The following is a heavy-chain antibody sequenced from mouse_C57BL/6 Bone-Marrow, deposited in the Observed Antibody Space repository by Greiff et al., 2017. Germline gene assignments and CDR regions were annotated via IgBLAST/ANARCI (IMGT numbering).Heavy chain of an antibody. V-gene: IGHV5-12*01. D-gene: IGHD1-1*01. CDR1: GFTFSDYY. CDR2: ISNGGGST. Sequence: EVKLVESGGGLVQPGGSLKLSCAASGFTFSDYYMYWVRQTPEKRLEWVAYISNGGGSTYYPDTVKGRFTISRDNAKNTLYLQMSRLKSEDTAMYYCARRDYYGSRSFDYWGQGTTLTVSS. J-gene: IGHJ2*01. CDR3: ARRDYYGSRSFDY.